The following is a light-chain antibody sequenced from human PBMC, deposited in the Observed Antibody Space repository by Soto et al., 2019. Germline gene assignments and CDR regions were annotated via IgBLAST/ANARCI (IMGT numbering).Light chain of an antibody. V-gene: IGKV3-20*01. Sequence: EIVWTQSPGTLSLSPGERATLSCKTSQSRGSNFLAWYQHKPGQAPRLLIYASSNRATGIPDRFSGSASGTAFTLTINRLEPEDFAVYYCQLYGISPHFGQGTRLEIK. CDR3: QLYGISPH. J-gene: IGKJ5*01. CDR1: QSRGSNF. CDR2: ASS.